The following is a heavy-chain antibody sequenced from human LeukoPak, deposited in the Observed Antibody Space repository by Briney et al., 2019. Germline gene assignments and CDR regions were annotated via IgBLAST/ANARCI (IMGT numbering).Heavy chain of an antibody. CDR1: GYTFTDYN. J-gene: IGHJ4*02. V-gene: IGHV1-2*02. D-gene: IGHD3-10*01. CDR2: INPDSGAT. CDR3: ARSSGSSTFDY. Sequence: ASVKVSCKASGYTFTDYNVYWVRQAPGQGLEWMGWINPDSGATNYAQNFQGRVTMTRDTSISTAYMELSRLRSDDTAVYYCARSSGSSTFDYWGQGTLVTVSS.